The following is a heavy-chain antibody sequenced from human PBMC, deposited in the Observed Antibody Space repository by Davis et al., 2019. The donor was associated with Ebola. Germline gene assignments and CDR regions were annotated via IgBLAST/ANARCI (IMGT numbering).Heavy chain of an antibody. J-gene: IGHJ4*02. V-gene: IGHV1-18*01. CDR1: GYTFTSYA. CDR2: ISAYNGNT. Sequence: ASVKVSCKASGYTFTSYAMHWVRQAPGQGLEWMGWISAYNGNTNYAQKLQGRVTMTTDTSTSTAYMELRSLRSDDTAVYYCARSGRGYSYGRIDYWGQGTLVTVSS. D-gene: IGHD5-18*01. CDR3: ARSGRGYSYGRIDY.